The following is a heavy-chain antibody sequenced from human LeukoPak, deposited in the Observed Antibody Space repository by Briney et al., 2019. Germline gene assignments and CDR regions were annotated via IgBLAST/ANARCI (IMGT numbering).Heavy chain of an antibody. V-gene: IGHV3-23*01. J-gene: IGHJ4*02. CDR2: NSCYGGST. CDR3: AKDPRVGSRVASHCH. Sequence: GGAVRLFCGASALTFSSYAMSCVRQPPGGGLVEVSANSCYGGSTYYADSVKGRFAISRDNSKSTLFLQMNGLGAKHTAVYYFAKDPRVGSRVASHCHWGEGALVTVSS. D-gene: IGHD5-24*01. CDR1: ALTFSSYA.